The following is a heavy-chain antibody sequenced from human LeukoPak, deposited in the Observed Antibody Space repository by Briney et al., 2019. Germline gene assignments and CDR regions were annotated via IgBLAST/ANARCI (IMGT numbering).Heavy chain of an antibody. CDR3: ARETYYYDSSGYSNFDY. J-gene: IGHJ4*02. CDR1: GYTFTSYG. Sequence: ASVKVSCKASGYTFTSYGISWVRQAPGQGLEWMGWINPNSGGTNYAQKFQGRVTMTRDTSISTAYMELSRLRSDDTAVYYCARETYYYDSSGYSNFDYWGQGTLVTVSS. CDR2: INPNSGGT. V-gene: IGHV1-2*02. D-gene: IGHD3-22*01.